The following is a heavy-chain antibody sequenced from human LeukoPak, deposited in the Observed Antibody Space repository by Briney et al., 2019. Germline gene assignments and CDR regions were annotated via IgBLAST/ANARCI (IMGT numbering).Heavy chain of an antibody. CDR3: ARENSSSSGAFDI. V-gene: IGHV4-59*01. Sequence: PSETLSLTCTVSGGSISSYYWSWIRQPPGKGLEWVGYIFYSGSTNYNPSLKSRVTISVDTSKNQFSLKLSSVTAADTAVYYCARENSSSSGAFDIWGQGTMVTVSS. CDR2: IFYSGST. D-gene: IGHD6-6*01. CDR1: GGSISSYY. J-gene: IGHJ3*02.